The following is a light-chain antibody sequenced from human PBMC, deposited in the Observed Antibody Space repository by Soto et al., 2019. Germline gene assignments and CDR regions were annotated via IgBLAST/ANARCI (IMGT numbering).Light chain of an antibody. V-gene: IGLV2-11*01. CDR1: SSDVGGYNY. CDR3: CSYAGSYTRV. CDR2: DVS. Sequence: QSALTLPRSVSGSPGQSVTISCTGTSSDVGGYNYVSWYQQHPGKAPKVMIYDVSRRPSGVPDRFSGSKSGNTASLTISGLQAEDEADYYCCSYAGSYTRVFGGGTKLTVL. J-gene: IGLJ3*02.